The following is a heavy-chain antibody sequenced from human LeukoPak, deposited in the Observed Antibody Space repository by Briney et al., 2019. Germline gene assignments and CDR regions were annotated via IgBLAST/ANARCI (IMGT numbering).Heavy chain of an antibody. D-gene: IGHD7-27*01. V-gene: IGHV3-53*01. J-gene: IGHJ4*02. Sequence: GGSLRLSCAASGFTVSSNYMSWVRQAPGKGLEWVSVIYSGGSTYYADSVKGRFTISRDNAKNTLYLQMNSLRAEDTAVYYCARRYQLGMFDYWGQGTLVTVSS. CDR2: IYSGGST. CDR3: ARRYQLGMFDY. CDR1: GFTVSSNY.